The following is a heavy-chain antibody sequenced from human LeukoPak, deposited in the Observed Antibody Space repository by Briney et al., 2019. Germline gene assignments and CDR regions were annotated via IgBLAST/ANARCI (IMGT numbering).Heavy chain of an antibody. CDR2: ISTYSGDA. CDR3: VREQPTHHWFDP. J-gene: IGHJ5*02. CDR1: GYIFNKYD. Sequence: ASVKVSCKASGYIFNKYDITWVRQAPGQGLEWMGWISTYSGDAKYAQALQGRLTLTTDTSTATAYMDLRSLRSNDTAIYYCVREQPTHHWFDPWGQGTLVTVSS. D-gene: IGHD1-1*01. V-gene: IGHV1-18*01.